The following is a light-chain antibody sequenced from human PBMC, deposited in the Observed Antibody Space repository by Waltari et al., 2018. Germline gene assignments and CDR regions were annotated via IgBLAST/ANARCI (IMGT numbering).Light chain of an antibody. CDR1: SSDVGGYNL. CDR3: CSYASSRSVV. CDR2: EAK. V-gene: IGLV2-23*01. J-gene: IGLJ2*01. Sequence: QSALTQPASVSGSPGQSITISCTGTSSDVGGYNLVSWYQQHPGKAPKLMIYEAKKLGSGVSNRFSGSKSGNTASLTISGLQAGDEAEYHCCSYASSRSVVCGGGTKLTVL.